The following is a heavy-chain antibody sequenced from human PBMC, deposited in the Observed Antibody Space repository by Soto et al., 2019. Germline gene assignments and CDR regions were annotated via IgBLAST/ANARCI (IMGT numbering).Heavy chain of an antibody. V-gene: IGHV4-4*07. D-gene: IGHD3-16*01. Sequence: QVQLQESGPGLVKPSETLSLTCTVSGGSISSYYWCWTRQPAGKGLEWIGRVYPTGKTNYNPSLQSRLTMSADTSRNQFSLNLTSVTAADTAVYYCARCGLDYGMDVWGQGTTGTVSS. CDR1: GGSISSYY. J-gene: IGHJ6*02. CDR2: VYPTGKT. CDR3: ARCGLDYGMDV.